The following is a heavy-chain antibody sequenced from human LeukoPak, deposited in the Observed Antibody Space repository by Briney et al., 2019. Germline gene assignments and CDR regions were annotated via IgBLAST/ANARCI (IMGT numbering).Heavy chain of an antibody. CDR1: GFTFSSYE. J-gene: IGHJ6*03. V-gene: IGHV3-48*03. CDR3: ARCSDGSCYYYYMDV. D-gene: IGHD2-15*01. CDR2: ISSSGSTI. Sequence: GGSLRLSCAASGFTFSSYEMNWVRQAPGKGLEWVSYISSSGSTIYYADSVKGRFTISRDNAKNSLYLQMNSLRAEDTAVYYCARCSDGSCYYYYMDVWGKGTTVTVSS.